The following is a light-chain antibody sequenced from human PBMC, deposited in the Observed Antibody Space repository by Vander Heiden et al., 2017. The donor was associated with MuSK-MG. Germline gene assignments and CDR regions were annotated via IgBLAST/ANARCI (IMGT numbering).Light chain of an antibody. Sequence: QSVLTQPPSVSGAPGQGVTISCTGSSSNFGAGYDVHWYQQLPGTAPRLLSSDNNSRPSGVPDRFSGSNSGTSASLAITALQAEDEADYYYQSSDSSQGGLVIFGGGPKL. J-gene: IGLJ2*01. CDR2: DNN. CDR1: SSNFGAGYD. V-gene: IGLV1-40*01. CDR3: QSSDSSQGGLVI.